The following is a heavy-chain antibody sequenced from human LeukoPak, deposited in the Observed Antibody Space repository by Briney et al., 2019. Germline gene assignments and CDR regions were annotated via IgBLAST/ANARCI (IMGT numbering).Heavy chain of an antibody. Sequence: ASVKVSCKASGYTFTGYYMHWVRQAPGQGLEWMEWINPNSGGTNYAQKFQGRVTMTRDTSISTAYMELSRLRSDDTAVYYCARDPPYYYDSSGYYPQTWGQGTLVTVSS. CDR1: GYTFTGYY. J-gene: IGHJ5*02. V-gene: IGHV1-2*02. CDR2: INPNSGGT. CDR3: ARDPPYYYDSSGYYPQT. D-gene: IGHD3-22*01.